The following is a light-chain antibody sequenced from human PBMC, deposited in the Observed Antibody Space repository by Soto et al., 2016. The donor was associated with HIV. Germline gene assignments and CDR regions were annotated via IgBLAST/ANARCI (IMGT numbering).Light chain of an antibody. CDR3: QVWDSRNDHRV. J-gene: IGLJ3*02. Sequence: SYVLTQPPSVSVAPGKTATITCGGNNIGSKSVHWYQQKPGQAPVLVVYDDNDRPSGIPERFSGSNFGNTATLTISRVEAGDEADYHCQVWDSRNDHRVFGGGTKLTVL. CDR2: DDN. V-gene: IGLV3-21*03. CDR1: NIGSKS.